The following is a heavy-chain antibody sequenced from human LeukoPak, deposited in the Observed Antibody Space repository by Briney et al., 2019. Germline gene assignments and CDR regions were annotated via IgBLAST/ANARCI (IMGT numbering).Heavy chain of an antibody. CDR3: ASSRSIDIVVVPAAMAY. CDR2: ISYDRSNK. Sequence: PGRSLRLSCAASGFTFSSYAMHWVRQAPGKGLEWVAVISYDRSNKYYADSVKGRFTISGDNSKNTLYLQMNSLRAEDTAVYYCASSRSIDIVVVPAAMAYWGQGTLVTVSS. CDR1: GFTFSSYA. V-gene: IGHV3-30*01. J-gene: IGHJ4*02. D-gene: IGHD2-2*01.